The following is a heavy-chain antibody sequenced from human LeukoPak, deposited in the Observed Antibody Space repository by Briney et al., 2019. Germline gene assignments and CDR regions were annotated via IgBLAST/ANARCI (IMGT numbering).Heavy chain of an antibody. CDR2: IKQDGSEK. D-gene: IGHD3-22*01. V-gene: IGHV3-7*01. J-gene: IGHJ3*02. CDR3: AREAIGRYYYDSSGYPRSRERVANDAFDI. Sequence: GGSLRLSCSASEFSFSNFWMSWVRQAPGKGPEWVANIKQDGSEKYYVDSVKGRFTISRDNSKNTLYLQMNSLRAEDTAVYYCAREAIGRYYYDSSGYPRSRERVANDAFDIWGQGTMVTVSS. CDR1: EFSFSNFW.